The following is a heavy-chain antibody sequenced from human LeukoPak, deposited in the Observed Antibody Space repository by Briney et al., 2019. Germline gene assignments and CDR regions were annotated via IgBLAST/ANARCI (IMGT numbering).Heavy chain of an antibody. J-gene: IGHJ3*02. CDR2: ISGSGGTT. CDR1: GFTFSNFA. Sequence: GGSLRLSCTASGFTFSNFAMSWVRQAPGKGLKWVSCISGSGGTTYYADSVKGRFIISRDNSKKTLYLQMNSLRAEDTAVYYCARDRIPKIKVDAFDIWGHGTMVTVSS. CDR3: ARDRIPKIKVDAFDI. V-gene: IGHV3-23*01. D-gene: IGHD2-21*01.